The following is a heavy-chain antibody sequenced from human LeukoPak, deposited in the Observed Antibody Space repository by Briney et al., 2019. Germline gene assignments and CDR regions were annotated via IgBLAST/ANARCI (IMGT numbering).Heavy chain of an antibody. D-gene: IGHD1-26*01. J-gene: IGHJ4*02. CDR1: GGSISSRSYY. CDR3: ATPGLKEPFDY. CDR2: IYYSGST. Sequence: NSSETLSLTCTVSGGSISSRSYYWGWIRQPPGKGLEWIGSIYYSGSTYYNPSLKSRVTISVDTSKNQFSLKLSSVTAADTAVYYCATPGLKEPFDYWGQGTLVTVSS. V-gene: IGHV4-39*01.